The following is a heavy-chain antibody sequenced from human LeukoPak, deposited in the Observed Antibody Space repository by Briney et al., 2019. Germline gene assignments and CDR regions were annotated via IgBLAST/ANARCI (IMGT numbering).Heavy chain of an antibody. J-gene: IGHJ4*02. CDR3: VAWIQLWFKDY. Sequence: GGSLRLSCAASRFTFSSYAMSWVRQAPGKGLEWVSGISGSGGTTYNADSVRGRFTISRDNSKNTLYLQMSSLRAEDTAVYYCVAWIQLWFKDYWGQGTLVTVSS. CDR2: ISGSGGTT. V-gene: IGHV3-23*01. CDR1: RFTFSSYA. D-gene: IGHD5-18*01.